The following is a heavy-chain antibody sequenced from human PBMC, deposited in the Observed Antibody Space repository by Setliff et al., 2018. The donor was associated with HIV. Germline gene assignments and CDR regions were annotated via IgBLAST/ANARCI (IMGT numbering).Heavy chain of an antibody. CDR2: IYYSGST. Sequence: SETLSLTCSVSGGSITSGGYYWSWIRQHPEKDLEWIGYIYYSGSTFYNPSLKSRVTISVDTSKNQFSLELTSVTAADTAVYFCARSPSARLYFDYWGQGTLVTVSS. J-gene: IGHJ4*02. V-gene: IGHV4-31*03. CDR3: ARSPSARLYFDY. CDR1: GGSITSGGYY.